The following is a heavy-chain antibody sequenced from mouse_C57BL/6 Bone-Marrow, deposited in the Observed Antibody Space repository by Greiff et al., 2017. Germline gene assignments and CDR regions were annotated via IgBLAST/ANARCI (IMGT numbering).Heavy chain of an antibody. CDR1: GYTFTSYT. CDR2: INPSSGYT. D-gene: IGHD4-1*01. Sequence: QVQLQQSGAELARPGASVKMSCKASGYTFTSYTMHWVKQRPGQGLEWIGYINPSSGYTKYNQKFKDKATLTADKSSSTAYMQLSGLTSEDSAVYYCATNWGFDYWGQGTTLTVSS. CDR3: ATNWGFDY. V-gene: IGHV1-4*01. J-gene: IGHJ2*01.